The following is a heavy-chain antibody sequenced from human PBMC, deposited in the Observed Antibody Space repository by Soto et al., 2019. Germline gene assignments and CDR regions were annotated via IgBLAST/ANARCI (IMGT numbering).Heavy chain of an antibody. Sequence: EVQLVESGGGLVQPGGSLRLSCEASGFTFSTYWMSWVRQAPGKGLEWVAHIKKDGSEEHYVGSVKGRFTISRDNAKNSLYLQMNSLRVEDTAVYFCANIEMIGGLGWFFDLWGRGTVVTVSS. CDR1: GFTFSTYW. D-gene: IGHD3-16*01. V-gene: IGHV3-7*01. CDR2: IKKDGSEE. J-gene: IGHJ2*01. CDR3: ANIEMIGGLGWFFDL.